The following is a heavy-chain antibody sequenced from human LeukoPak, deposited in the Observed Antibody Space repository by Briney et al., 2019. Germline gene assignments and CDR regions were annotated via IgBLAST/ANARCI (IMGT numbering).Heavy chain of an antibody. CDR3: AREKSYRTHY. Sequence: PGGSLRLSCAASGFTFSNYWMSWVRQAPGKGLEWVANIKQDGSEKYYVDSVKGRFTISRDNARNTLYLQMNSLGAEDTAVYYCAREKSYRTHYWGQGTLVTVSS. D-gene: IGHD3-10*01. CDR2: IKQDGSEK. V-gene: IGHV3-7*01. CDR1: GFTFSNYW. J-gene: IGHJ4*02.